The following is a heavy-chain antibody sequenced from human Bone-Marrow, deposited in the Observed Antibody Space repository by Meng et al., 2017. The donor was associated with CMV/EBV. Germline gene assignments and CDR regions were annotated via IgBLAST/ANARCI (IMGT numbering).Heavy chain of an antibody. CDR1: GLTLSSYG. Sequence: GESLKISCAASGLTLSSYGIHWVRQAPGKGLEWVAFIRYDGGKKEYVDSVKGRFTISRDNSKNTVNLQMNSLRAEDTTVYYCTKDSGRGGHLWFRGVDYWGQGTLVPVSS. V-gene: IGHV3-30*02. CDR2: IRYDGGKK. D-gene: IGHD3-10*01. CDR3: TKDSGRGGHLWFRGVDY. J-gene: IGHJ4*02.